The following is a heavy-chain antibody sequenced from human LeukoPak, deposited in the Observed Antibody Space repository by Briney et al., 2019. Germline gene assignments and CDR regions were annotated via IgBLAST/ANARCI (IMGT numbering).Heavy chain of an antibody. Sequence: EASVKVSCKASGYTFTSYDINWVRQATGQGLEWMGWISAYNGNTNYAQKLQGRVTMTTDTSTSTAYMELRSLRSDDTAVYYCARTPTVIWFGEGGYFDYWGQGTLVTVSS. CDR1: GYTFTSYD. CDR3: ARTPTVIWFGEGGYFDY. D-gene: IGHD3-10*01. J-gene: IGHJ4*02. V-gene: IGHV1-18*01. CDR2: ISAYNGNT.